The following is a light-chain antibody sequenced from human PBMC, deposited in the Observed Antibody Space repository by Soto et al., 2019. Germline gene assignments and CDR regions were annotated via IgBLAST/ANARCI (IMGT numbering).Light chain of an antibody. CDR2: EVS. J-gene: IGLJ1*01. Sequence: QSVLTQPRSVSGSPGQSVTISCTGTSSDVGGYNYVSWYQQHPGKAPKLMIYEVSNRPSGVSNRFSGSKSANTASLTISGLQAEDEADYYCSSYSSSNTAVFGTGTNVTGL. CDR3: SSYSSSNTAV. V-gene: IGLV2-14*01. CDR1: SSDVGGYNY.